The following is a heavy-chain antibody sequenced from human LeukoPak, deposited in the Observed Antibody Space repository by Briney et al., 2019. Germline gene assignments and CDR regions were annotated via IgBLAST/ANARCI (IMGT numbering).Heavy chain of an antibody. CDR3: ARAPYGITPLGY. Sequence: PGGSLRLSCAASGFTFSSYWMHWVRQAPGKGLVWVSRINSDGSSTSYADSVKGRFTISRDNAKNTLYLQMNSLRAEDTVVYYCARAPYGITPLGYWGQETLVTVSS. V-gene: IGHV3-74*01. J-gene: IGHJ4*02. CDR2: INSDGSST. D-gene: IGHD3-10*01. CDR1: GFTFSSYW.